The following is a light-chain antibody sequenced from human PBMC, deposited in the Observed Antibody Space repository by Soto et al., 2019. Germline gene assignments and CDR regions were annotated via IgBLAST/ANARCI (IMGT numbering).Light chain of an antibody. J-gene: IGKJ3*01. CDR2: DAS. Sequence: DIQMTQSPSTQSASAGDRVTITCRASQSISSRLAWYQQKPGKAPKLLIYDASSLESGVPSRFSGSGSGTEFTLTISSLQPDDFATYFCQQSYSTSFTFGPGTKVDIK. CDR3: QQSYSTSFT. V-gene: IGKV1-5*01. CDR1: QSISSR.